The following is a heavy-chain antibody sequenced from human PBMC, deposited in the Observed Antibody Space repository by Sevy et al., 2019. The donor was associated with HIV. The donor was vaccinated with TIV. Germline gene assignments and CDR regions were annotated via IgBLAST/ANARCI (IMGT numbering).Heavy chain of an antibody. CDR2: IKQDESEK. Sequence: GGSLRLSCAASGFTFSRYWMTWVRQAPGKGLEWVANIKQDESEKYYVDSVKGRFTISENNAKNSRYLQMNSLRADDTAVYYCARAEQVTMLVVFGGLYFDSWGQGTLVTVSS. CDR3: ARAEQVTMLVVFGGLYFDS. J-gene: IGHJ4*02. D-gene: IGHD3-22*01. CDR1: GFTFSRYW. V-gene: IGHV3-7*01.